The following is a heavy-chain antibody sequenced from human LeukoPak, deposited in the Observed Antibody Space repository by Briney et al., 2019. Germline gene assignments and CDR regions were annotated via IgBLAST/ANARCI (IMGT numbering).Heavy chain of an antibody. CDR2: IYYSGST. V-gene: IGHV4-39*07. CDR1: GGSISSSSYY. CDR3: ARDIPHTR. Sequence: SETLSLTCTVSGGSISSSSYYWGWIRQPRGKGLEWIGSIYYSGSTYYNPSLKSRVTISVDTSKNQFSLKLSSVTAADTAVYYCARDIPHTRWGQGTLVTVSS. J-gene: IGHJ4*02.